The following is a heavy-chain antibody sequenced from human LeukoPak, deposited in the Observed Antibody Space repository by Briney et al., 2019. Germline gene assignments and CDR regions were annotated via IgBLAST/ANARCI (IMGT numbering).Heavy chain of an antibody. V-gene: IGHV4-59*01. J-gene: IGHJ6*03. CDR2: IYYSGST. CDR1: GGSISSYY. D-gene: IGHD6-6*01. CDR3: ARVSSSSSGYYYYYYMDV. Sequence: PSETLSLTCTVSGGSISSYYWSWIRQPPGKGLEWIGYIYYSGSTNYNPSLKSRVTISVDTSKNQFSLKLSSVIAADTAVYYCARVSSSSSGYYYYYYMDVWGKGTTVTVSS.